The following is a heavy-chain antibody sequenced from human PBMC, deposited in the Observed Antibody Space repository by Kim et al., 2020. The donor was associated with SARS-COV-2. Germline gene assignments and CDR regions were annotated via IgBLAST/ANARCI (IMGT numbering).Heavy chain of an antibody. V-gene: IGHV3-48*04. D-gene: IGHD2-15*01. J-gene: IGHJ1*01. CDR3: ARPSMVAIFQH. CDR2: I. Sequence: IYYADSVKGRFTISRDNAKNSLYLQMNSLRAEDTAVYYCARPSMVAIFQHWGQGTLVTVSS.